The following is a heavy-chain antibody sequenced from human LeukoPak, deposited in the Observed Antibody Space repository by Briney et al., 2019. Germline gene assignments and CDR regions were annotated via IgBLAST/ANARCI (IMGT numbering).Heavy chain of an antibody. V-gene: IGHV3-9*01. D-gene: IGHD3-10*01. J-gene: IGHJ3*02. CDR1: GFTFDDYA. CDR2: ISWNSGSI. Sequence: PGRSLRLSCAASGFTFDDYAMHWVRQAPGKGLEWVSGISWNSGSIGYADSVKGRFTISRDNAKNSLYLQMNSLRAEDTALYYCAKDYGSGSYTLGAFDIWGQGTMVTVSS. CDR3: AKDYGSGSYTLGAFDI.